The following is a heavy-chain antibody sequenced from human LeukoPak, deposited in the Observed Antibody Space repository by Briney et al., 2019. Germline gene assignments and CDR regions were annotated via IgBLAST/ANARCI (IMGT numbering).Heavy chain of an antibody. Sequence: GGSLRLSCAASGFTFSSYAMSWVRQAPGKGLEWVSAISGSGGSTYYADSVKGRFTISRDNAKNTLYLQMNSLRAEDTAVYYCARDLAYCGGDCYPYDAFNIWGQGTMVTVSS. CDR2: ISGSGGST. D-gene: IGHD2-21*02. CDR1: GFTFSSYA. J-gene: IGHJ3*02. V-gene: IGHV3-23*01. CDR3: ARDLAYCGGDCYPYDAFNI.